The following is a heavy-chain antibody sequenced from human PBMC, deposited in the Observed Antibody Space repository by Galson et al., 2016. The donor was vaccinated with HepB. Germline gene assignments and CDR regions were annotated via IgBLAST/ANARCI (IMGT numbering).Heavy chain of an antibody. J-gene: IGHJ5*02. V-gene: IGHV4-59*01. CDR1: GASISSGY. CDR3: ARSADTTVSRGLSAGWLDP. CDR2: IYYSGST. D-gene: IGHD1-1*01. Sequence: SETLSLTCTVSGASISSGYWTWIRLRPEKGLEWIGYIYYSGSTNYNPSLKTRVPISVDTSKNQFSLTLTSVTAADTAVYHCARSADTTVSRGLSAGWLDPWGQGTLVTVSS.